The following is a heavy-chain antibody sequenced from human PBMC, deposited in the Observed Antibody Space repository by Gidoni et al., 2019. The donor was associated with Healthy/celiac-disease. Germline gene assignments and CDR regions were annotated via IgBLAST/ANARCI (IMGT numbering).Heavy chain of an antibody. J-gene: IGHJ4*02. V-gene: IGHV4-39*01. CDR2: IYYSGST. CDR3: ARQNLLGYCTNGVCYTGSYYFDY. CDR1: GGSISSSSYY. D-gene: IGHD2-8*01. Sequence: QLQLQESGPGLVKPSETLSLTCTVSGGSISSSSYYWGWIRQPPGKGLEWIGSIYYSGSTYYNTSLKSRVTISVDTSKNQFSLKLSSVTAADTAVYYCARQNLLGYCTNGVCYTGSYYFDYWGQGTLVTVSS.